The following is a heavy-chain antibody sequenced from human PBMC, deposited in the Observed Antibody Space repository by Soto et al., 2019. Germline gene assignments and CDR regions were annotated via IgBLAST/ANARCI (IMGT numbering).Heavy chain of an antibody. CDR3: TRGQAGGSYSDY. CDR1: GFTFRDHA. V-gene: IGHV3-49*04. Sequence: EVQVVESGGGLVLPGRSLRLSCTASGFTFRDHAMTWVRQAPGIGLESVGFIRSKAYGATTEYAASVKGRFTISRDDSKTIAYLQMNGLKTEDTAVYFCTRGQAGGSYSDYWGQGTLVTVSA. J-gene: IGHJ4*02. CDR2: IRSKAYGATT. D-gene: IGHD1-26*01.